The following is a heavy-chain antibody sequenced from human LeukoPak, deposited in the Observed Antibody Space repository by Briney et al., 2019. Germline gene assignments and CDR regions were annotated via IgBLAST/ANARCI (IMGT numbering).Heavy chain of an antibody. J-gene: IGHJ4*02. CDR2: INPDSGDT. CDR1: GYTFTGYY. D-gene: IGHD6-13*01. V-gene: IGHV1-2*06. Sequence: ASVKVSCKASGYTFTGYYIHWVRQAPGQGLEWMGRINPDSGDTIFAQRFQGRVTMTRDTSINTAYMEVNNLGPGDTAVYFCARDQGSLGICWYTAYWGQGTQVTVSS. CDR3: ARDQGSLGICWYTAY.